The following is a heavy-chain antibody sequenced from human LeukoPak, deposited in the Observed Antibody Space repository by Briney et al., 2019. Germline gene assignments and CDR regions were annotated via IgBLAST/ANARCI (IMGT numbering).Heavy chain of an antibody. J-gene: IGHJ4*02. Sequence: GGSLRLSCAASGFTFSSYGMHWVRQAPGKGLEWVAVISYDGSNKYYADSVKGRFTISRDNSKNTLYLQMNSLRAEDTAVYYCAKDYGGNSVGNFDYWGQGTLVTVSS. CDR2: ISYDGSNK. V-gene: IGHV3-30*18. D-gene: IGHD4-23*01. CDR1: GFTFSSYG. CDR3: AKDYGGNSVGNFDY.